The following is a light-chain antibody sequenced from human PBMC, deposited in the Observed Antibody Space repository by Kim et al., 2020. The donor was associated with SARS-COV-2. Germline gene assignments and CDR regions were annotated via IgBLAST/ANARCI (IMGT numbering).Light chain of an antibody. V-gene: IGKV1-27*01. CDR2: AAS. J-gene: IGKJ1*01. CDR1: QDISSS. CDR3: QKYDSAPWT. Sequence: ASVGDRVTITCRASQDISSSLAWYQQNPGKVPNLLIYAASALQSGVPSRFSGNGSGTDFTLTISSLQPEDVATYYCQKYDSAPWTVGQGTKVDIK.